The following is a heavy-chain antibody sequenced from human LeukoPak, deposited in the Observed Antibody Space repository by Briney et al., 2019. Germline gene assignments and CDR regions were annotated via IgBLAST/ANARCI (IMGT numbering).Heavy chain of an antibody. CDR1: GFTFSSYS. CDR2: ISSSSSYI. CDR3: ARDKVGTQDFDY. D-gene: IGHD4-23*01. J-gene: IGHJ4*02. Sequence: GGSLRLSCAASGFTFSSYSMNWVRQAPGKGLEWVSSISSSSSYIYYADSVKGRFTISRDNAKNSLYLPMNSLRAEDTAVYYCARDKVGTQDFDYWGQGTLVTVSS. V-gene: IGHV3-21*01.